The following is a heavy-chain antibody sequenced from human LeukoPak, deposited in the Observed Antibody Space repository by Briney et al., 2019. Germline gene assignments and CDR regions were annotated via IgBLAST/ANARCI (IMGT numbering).Heavy chain of an antibody. Sequence: GESLRLSCAASGFTFSNYGMHWVRQAPGKGLEWLAIMWYDGSIKYYADSAKGRFTISRDNSKNTVFLQMNSLRAEDTAVYYCARGRDGYNYYYYYYMDVWGKGTTVTVSS. D-gene: IGHD5-24*01. V-gene: IGHV3-33*02. CDR2: MWYDGSIK. J-gene: IGHJ6*03. CDR1: GFTFSNYG. CDR3: ARGRDGYNYYYYYYMDV.